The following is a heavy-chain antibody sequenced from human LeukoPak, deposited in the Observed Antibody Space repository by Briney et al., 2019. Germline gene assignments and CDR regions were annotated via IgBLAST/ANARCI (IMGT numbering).Heavy chain of an antibody. D-gene: IGHD3-10*01. CDR1: GFTFSSYS. J-gene: IGHJ4*02. Sequence: GGSLRLSCAASGFTFSSYSMNWVRQAPGKGLEWVSSISSSSSYIYYADSVKGRFTISRDNAKNSLYLQMNSLRAEDTAVYYCARDALLWFGESYYFDYWGQGTLVTVSS. CDR3: ARDALLWFGESYYFDY. CDR2: ISSSSSYI. V-gene: IGHV3-21*01.